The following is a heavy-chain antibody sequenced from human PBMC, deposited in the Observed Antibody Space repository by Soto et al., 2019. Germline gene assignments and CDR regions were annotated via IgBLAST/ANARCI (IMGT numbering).Heavy chain of an antibody. Sequence: ASETLSLTCAVSGYSISSGYYWGWIRQPPGKGLEWIGSIYHSGSTYYNPSLKSRATISVDTSKNQLSLKLSSATAADTAVYYCAGVAPYYYDSRGYFPFDYWGQGTLVTVSS. D-gene: IGHD3-22*01. CDR3: AGVAPYYYDSRGYFPFDY. V-gene: IGHV4-38-2*01. CDR1: GYSISSGYY. CDR2: IYHSGST. J-gene: IGHJ4*02.